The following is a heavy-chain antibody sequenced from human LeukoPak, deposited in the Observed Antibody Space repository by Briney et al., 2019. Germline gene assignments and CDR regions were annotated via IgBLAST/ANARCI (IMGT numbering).Heavy chain of an antibody. CDR2: IHYSGST. D-gene: IGHD4/OR15-4a*01. J-gene: IGHJ6*03. Sequence: SETLSLTCTVSGGSISSYYWSWIRQPPGKGLEWIGYIHYSGSTNNNPSLKSRVTISVDTSKNQFSLKLSSVTAADTAVYYCARVMDTGYGGKLLGYYYYMGVWGKGTTVTVSS. CDR3: ARVMDTGYGGKLLGYYYYMGV. CDR1: GGSISSYY. V-gene: IGHV4-59*01.